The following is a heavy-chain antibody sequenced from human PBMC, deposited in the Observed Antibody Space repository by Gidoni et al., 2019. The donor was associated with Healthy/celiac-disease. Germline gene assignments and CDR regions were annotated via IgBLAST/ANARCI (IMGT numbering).Heavy chain of an antibody. CDR2: INHSGST. D-gene: IGHD3-10*01. Sequence: QVQLQQWGAGLLKPSETLSLTCAVYGGSFSGYYWSWIRQPPGKGLAWIGEINHSGSTNYNPSLKSRVTISVDTSKNQFSLKLSSVTAADTAVYYCARGQRRSSYYYGSGSSNYYYYGMDVWGQGTTVTVSS. J-gene: IGHJ6*02. CDR3: ARGQRRSSYYYGSGSSNYYYYGMDV. V-gene: IGHV4-34*01. CDR1: GGSFSGYY.